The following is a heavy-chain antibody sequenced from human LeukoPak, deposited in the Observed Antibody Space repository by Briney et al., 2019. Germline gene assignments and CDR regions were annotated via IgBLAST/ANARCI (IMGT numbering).Heavy chain of an antibody. Sequence: GGSLRLSCAASGFTFSSYGMHWVRQAPGKGLEWVAVISHDGSDSHYADSVKGRFTISRDNSKSTVYLQMSSLRPEDTAVYFCAKELYFGSGSYPDYWGQGTLVRVSS. J-gene: IGHJ4*02. CDR2: ISHDGSDS. V-gene: IGHV3-30*18. D-gene: IGHD3-10*01. CDR1: GFTFSSYG. CDR3: AKELYFGSGSYPDY.